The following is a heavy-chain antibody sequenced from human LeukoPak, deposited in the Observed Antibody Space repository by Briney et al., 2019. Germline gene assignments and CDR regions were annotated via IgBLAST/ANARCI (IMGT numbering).Heavy chain of an antibody. CDR3: ARADRDGYNSFDY. D-gene: IGHD5-24*01. V-gene: IGHV4-59*01. CDR2: IYYSGST. Sequence: PSETLSLTCTVSGGSISSYYWSWIRQSPGKGLEWIGYIYYSGSTNYNPSLKSRVTISVDTSKNQFSLKLSSVTAADTAVYYCARADRDGYNSFDYWGQGTLVTVSS. CDR1: GGSISSYY. J-gene: IGHJ4*02.